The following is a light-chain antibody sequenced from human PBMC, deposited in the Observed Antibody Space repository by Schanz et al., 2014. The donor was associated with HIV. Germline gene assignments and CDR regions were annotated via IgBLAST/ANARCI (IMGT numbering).Light chain of an antibody. CDR2: EGS. J-gene: IGLJ3*02. V-gene: IGLV2-14*01. CDR3: QSYDTSLSGWV. Sequence: QSALTQPASVSGSPGQSISISCAGTSSDVGGDNFVSWYQQHPGKAPKLMIYEGSKRPSGVSNRFSGSRSGTSASLAIIGLQVEDEADYYCQSYDTSLSGWVFGGGTKLTVL. CDR1: SSDVGGDNF.